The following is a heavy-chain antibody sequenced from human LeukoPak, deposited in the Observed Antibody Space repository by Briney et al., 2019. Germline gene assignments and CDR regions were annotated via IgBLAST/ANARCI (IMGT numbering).Heavy chain of an antibody. CDR1: GFTFSSYG. J-gene: IGHJ3*02. CDR3: AKDDGGSYMGNAFDI. CDR2: ISYDGSNK. D-gene: IGHD1-26*01. Sequence: GGSLRLSCAASGFTFSSYGMYWVRQAPGKGLEWVAVISYDGSNKYYADSVKGRFTISRDNSKNTLYLQMNSLRAEDTAVYYCAKDDGGSYMGNAFDIWGQGTMVTVSS. V-gene: IGHV3-30*18.